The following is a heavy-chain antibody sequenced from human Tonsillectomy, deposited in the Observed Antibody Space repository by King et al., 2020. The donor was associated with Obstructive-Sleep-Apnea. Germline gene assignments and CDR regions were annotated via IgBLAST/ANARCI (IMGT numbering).Heavy chain of an antibody. V-gene: IGHV4-39*07. CDR1: GGSISSSSYY. CDR3: ASFGVKPRGGEDILTGYADY. D-gene: IGHD3-9*01. Sequence: LQLQESGPGLVKPSETLSLTCTVSGGSISSSSYYWGWIRQPPGKGLEWIGSIYYSGSTYYNPSLKSRVTISVDTSKNQFSLKLSSVTAADTAVYYCASFGVKPRGGEDILTGYADYWGQGTLVTVSS. J-gene: IGHJ4*02. CDR2: IYYSGST.